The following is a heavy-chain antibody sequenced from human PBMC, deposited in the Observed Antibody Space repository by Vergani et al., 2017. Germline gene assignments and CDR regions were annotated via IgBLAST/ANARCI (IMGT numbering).Heavy chain of an antibody. D-gene: IGHD5-18*01. J-gene: IGHJ6*02. CDR2: IIPILGIA. CDR1: GGTFSSYT. CDR3: AGDGGYSYGYRNYYYGMDV. V-gene: IGHV1-69*08. Sequence: QVQLVQSGAEVKKPGSSVKVSCKASGGTFSSYTISWVRQAPGQGLEWMGRIIPILGIANYAQKFQGRVTITADKSTSTAYMELSRLSSEDTAVYYCAGDGGYSYGYRNYYYGMDVWGQGTTVTVSS.